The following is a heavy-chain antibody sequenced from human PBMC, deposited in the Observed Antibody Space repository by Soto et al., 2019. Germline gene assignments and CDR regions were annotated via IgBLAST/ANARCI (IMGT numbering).Heavy chain of an antibody. CDR1: GGSFRGYY. CDR2: INHSGST. Sequence: SETLSLTCAVYGGSFRGYYWSWIRQPPGKGLEWIGEINHSGSTNYNPSLKSRVTISVDTSKNQFSLKLSSVTAADTAVYYCARTEYSYYYGMDVWGQGTTVTVSS. D-gene: IGHD6-6*01. V-gene: IGHV4-34*01. CDR3: ARTEYSYYYGMDV. J-gene: IGHJ6*02.